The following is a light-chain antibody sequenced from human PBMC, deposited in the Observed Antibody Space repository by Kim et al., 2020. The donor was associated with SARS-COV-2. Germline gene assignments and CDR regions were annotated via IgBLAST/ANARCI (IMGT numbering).Light chain of an antibody. CDR2: GAS. V-gene: IGKV3-15*01. J-gene: IGKJ1*01. Sequence: LSPREQATLACRASQSVDTNLAWYRQMPAQTPGLPIYGASTRATAIPARFSGSGSGTEFTLRISNLQSEDFACYYCQQNDSWPLTFVQGTKVDIK. CDR1: QSVDTN. CDR3: QQNDSWPLT.